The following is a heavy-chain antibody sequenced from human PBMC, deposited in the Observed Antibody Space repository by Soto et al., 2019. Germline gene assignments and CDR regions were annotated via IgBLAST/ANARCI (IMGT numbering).Heavy chain of an antibody. CDR1: GGSISSSTYY. J-gene: IGHJ4*02. CDR2: VSYSGST. CDR3: ARHPTALVTGGFDY. Sequence: SETLSLTCTVSGGSISSSTYYWGWIRQPPGKGLEWIGSVSYSGSTYYSPSLKSRVTISVDTAKNQFSVKLSSVTAADTSVYYCARHPTALVTGGFDYLGQGALVTVSS. V-gene: IGHV4-39*01. D-gene: IGHD5-18*01.